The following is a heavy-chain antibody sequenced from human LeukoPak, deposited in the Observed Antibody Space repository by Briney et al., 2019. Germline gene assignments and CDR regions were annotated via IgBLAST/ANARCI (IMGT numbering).Heavy chain of an antibody. CDR3: AAEGYSYGYFDY. V-gene: IGHV1-58*02. J-gene: IGHJ4*02. D-gene: IGHD5-18*01. CDR2: IVVGSGNT. Sequence: SVKVSCKASGFTFTSSAMQWVRQARGQRLEWIGWIVVGSGNTNYVQKFQERVTITRDMSTSTAYMELSSLRSEDTAVYYCAAEGYSYGYFDYWGQGTLVTVSS. CDR1: GFTFTSSA.